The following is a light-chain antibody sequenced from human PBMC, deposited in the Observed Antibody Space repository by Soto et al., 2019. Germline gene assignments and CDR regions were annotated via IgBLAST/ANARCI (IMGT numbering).Light chain of an antibody. J-gene: IGKJ4*01. CDR1: QSVSSK. Sequence: EIVMTQSPATLSVSPGERATLSCRASQSVSSKLAWYQQKPGQAPRLLIYGASTRATGIPARFSGSGSGTEFTLTISSLQSEDIAVYYCQQYNNGLTFGGGTKVEIK. V-gene: IGKV3-15*01. CDR2: GAS. CDR3: QQYNNGLT.